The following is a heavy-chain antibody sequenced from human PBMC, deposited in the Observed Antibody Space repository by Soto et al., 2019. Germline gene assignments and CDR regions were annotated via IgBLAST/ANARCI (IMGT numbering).Heavy chain of an antibody. Sequence: QVQLVESGGGVVQPGRSLRLSCAASGFTFSSYGMHWVRQAPGKGLEWVAVIWHDGSNKYYADSVKGRFTISRDNSKNTLYLQMNRLRAEDTAVYYCAREKLFIGRPWFDPWGQGTLVTVSS. CDR3: AREKLFIGRPWFDP. V-gene: IGHV3-33*01. CDR2: IWHDGSNK. D-gene: IGHD1-1*01. J-gene: IGHJ5*02. CDR1: GFTFSSYG.